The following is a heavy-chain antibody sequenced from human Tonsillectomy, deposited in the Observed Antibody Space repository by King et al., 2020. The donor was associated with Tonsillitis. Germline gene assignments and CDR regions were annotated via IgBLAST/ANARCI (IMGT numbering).Heavy chain of an antibody. CDR3: AKEWHIVVVTARPPFDY. CDR2: ISYDGSNK. CDR1: GFTFSSYG. Sequence: VQLVESGGGVVQPGRSLRLSCAASGFTFSSYGMHWVRQAPGKGLEWVAVISYDGSNKYYADSVKGRFTISRDNSKNTLYLQMNSLRAEATAVYYCAKEWHIVVVTARPPFDYWGQGTLVTVSS. J-gene: IGHJ4*02. V-gene: IGHV3-30*18. D-gene: IGHD2-21*02.